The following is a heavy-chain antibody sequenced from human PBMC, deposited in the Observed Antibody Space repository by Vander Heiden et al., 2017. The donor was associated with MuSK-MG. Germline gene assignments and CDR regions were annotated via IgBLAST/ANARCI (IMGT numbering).Heavy chain of an antibody. CDR1: GFNLRTYG. CDR3: ARDRGSLNWFDP. CDR2: INDDGSST. J-gene: IGHJ5*02. V-gene: IGHV3-74*01. D-gene: IGHD5-12*01. Sequence: EVQLVESGGGSVQPGESLRLSCVASGFNLRTYGMHWVRQAPGKGLVWVSRINDDGSSTRYADSVKGRFTLSRDNAKNTLYLQMSSLRVEDTGVYYCARDRGSLNWFDPWGQGTLVTVSS.